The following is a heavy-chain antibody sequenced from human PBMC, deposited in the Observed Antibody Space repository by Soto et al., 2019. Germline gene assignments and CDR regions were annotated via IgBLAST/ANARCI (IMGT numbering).Heavy chain of an antibody. CDR2: ISGSGGST. CDR1: GFTFSSFA. V-gene: IGHV3-23*01. CDR3: AKVIVGSRGAFDI. D-gene: IGHD1-26*01. Sequence: EVQLLESGGGLVQPGGSLRLSCAASGFTFSSFAMSWVRQAPGKGLEWVSAISGSGGSTYYADSVKGRFTISRDNSKNTLYLQMNSLRAEDTAVYYCAKVIVGSRGAFDIWGQGTMVTVSS. J-gene: IGHJ3*02.